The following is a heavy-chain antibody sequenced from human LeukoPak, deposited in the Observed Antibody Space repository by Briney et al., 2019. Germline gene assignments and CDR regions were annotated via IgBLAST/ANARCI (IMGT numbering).Heavy chain of an antibody. CDR2: IRYDGSNK. V-gene: IGHV3-30*02. CDR1: GFTFSSYG. CDR3: VRDWGYDSSGYWQKYFDS. J-gene: IGHJ4*02. Sequence: GGSLRLSCAASGFTFSSYGMHWVRQAPGKGLEWVAFIRYDGSNKYYADSVKGRFTISRDNSKNTLYLQMNSLRAEDTAVYYCVRDWGYDSSGYWQKYFDSWGQGTLVTVSS. D-gene: IGHD3-22*01.